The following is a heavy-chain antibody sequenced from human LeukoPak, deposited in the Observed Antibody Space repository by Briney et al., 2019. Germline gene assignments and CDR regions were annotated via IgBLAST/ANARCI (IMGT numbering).Heavy chain of an antibody. V-gene: IGHV3-30*02. Sequence: GGSLRLSCAASGFTFSSNGMHWVRQAPGKGLEWVAFMRYDGSYEYYADSVKGRFTISRDNSKNTLYLQMNSLRIEDTAVYYCAKGHKTYCSTTSCYGGEGLDYWGQGTLVTVSS. CDR2: MRYDGSYE. J-gene: IGHJ4*02. CDR3: AKGHKTYCSTTSCYGGEGLDY. CDR1: GFTFSSNG. D-gene: IGHD2-2*01.